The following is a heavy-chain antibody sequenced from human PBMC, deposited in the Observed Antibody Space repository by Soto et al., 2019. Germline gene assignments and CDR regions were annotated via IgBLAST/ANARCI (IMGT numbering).Heavy chain of an antibody. J-gene: IGHJ4*02. V-gene: IGHV4-34*01. CDR2: INHSGST. CDR1: GGSFIGYY. D-gene: IGHD4-17*01. CDR3: ARHRLRPKFDY. Sequence: PSETLSLTCAVYGGSFIGYYCIFIRQPPGKGLEWIGEINHSGSTNYNPSLKSRVTISVDTSKNQFSLKLSSVTAADTAVYYCARHRLRPKFDYWGQGTLVTVSS.